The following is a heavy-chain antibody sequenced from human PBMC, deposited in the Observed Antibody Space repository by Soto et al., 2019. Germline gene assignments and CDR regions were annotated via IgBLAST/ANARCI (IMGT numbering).Heavy chain of an antibody. J-gene: IGHJ4*02. CDR2: ISGSGGST. D-gene: IGHD5-12*01. Sequence: EVQLVESGGGLVQPGGSLRLSCAASGFTFSSYAMSWVRQAPGKGLEWVSAISGSGGSTYYADSVKGRFTISRDNSKNTLYLQMNSLRAEDTAVYYCAKEGGYSGRTTYYFDYWGQGTLVTVSS. CDR1: GFTFSSYA. V-gene: IGHV3-23*04. CDR3: AKEGGYSGRTTYYFDY.